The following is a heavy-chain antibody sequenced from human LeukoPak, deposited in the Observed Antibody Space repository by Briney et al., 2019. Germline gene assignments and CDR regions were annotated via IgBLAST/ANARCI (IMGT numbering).Heavy chain of an antibody. CDR3: AKAGYAYSYGYYFDY. CDR1: GFTFSSYA. J-gene: IGHJ4*02. CDR2: ISGSGGST. V-gene: IGHV3-23*01. D-gene: IGHD5-18*01. Sequence: GGSLRLSCAASGFTFSSYAMSWVRQAPGKGLEWVSAISGSGGSTYYADSVKGRFTISRDNSKNTLYLQMNSLRAEDTAVYYCAKAGYAYSYGYYFDYWGQGTLVTVSS.